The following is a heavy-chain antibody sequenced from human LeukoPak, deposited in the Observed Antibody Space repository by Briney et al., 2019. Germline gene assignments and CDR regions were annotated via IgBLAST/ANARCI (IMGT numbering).Heavy chain of an antibody. CDR2: ISWNSGSI. J-gene: IGHJ5*02. CDR1: GFTFDDYA. Sequence: PGRSLRLSCAASGFTFDDYAMHWVRQAPGKGLEWVSGISWNSGSIGYADSVKGRFTISRDNAKNSLYLQMNSLRAEDTALYYCAKDASYDILTGVHWFDPWGQGTLVTVSS. V-gene: IGHV3-9*01. CDR3: AKDASYDILTGVHWFDP. D-gene: IGHD3-9*01.